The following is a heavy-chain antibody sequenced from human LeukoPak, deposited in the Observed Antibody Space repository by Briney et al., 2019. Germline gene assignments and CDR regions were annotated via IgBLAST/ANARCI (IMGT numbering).Heavy chain of an antibody. CDR2: IYYSGST. V-gene: IGHV4-59*08. J-gene: IGHJ4*02. D-gene: IGHD5-18*01. CDR1: GGSISSYY. CDR3: ARRRYSYGESSFDY. Sequence: SETLSLTCTVSGGSISSYYWSWIRQPPGKGLEWIGYIYYSGSTNCNPSLKSRVTISVDTSKNQFSLKLSSVTAADTAVYYCARRRYSYGESSFDYWGQGTLVTVSS.